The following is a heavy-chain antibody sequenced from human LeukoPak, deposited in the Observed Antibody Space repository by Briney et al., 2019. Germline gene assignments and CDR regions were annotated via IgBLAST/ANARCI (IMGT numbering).Heavy chain of an antibody. J-gene: IGHJ4*02. V-gene: IGHV3-23*01. Sequence: GGSLRLSCAASGFTFNSYAMSWVRQAPGKGLEWVSTIPGVGGSTYYADSVKGRFTISRDNSKGTLFLQMSSLRAEDTAVYYCAKELTPKVSRSLDYWGQGTLVTVSS. CDR3: AKELTPKVSRSLDY. CDR1: GFTFNSYA. CDR2: IPGVGGST.